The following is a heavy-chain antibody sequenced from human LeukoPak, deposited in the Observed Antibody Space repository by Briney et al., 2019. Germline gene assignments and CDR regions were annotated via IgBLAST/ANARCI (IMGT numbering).Heavy chain of an antibody. V-gene: IGHV3-7*01. J-gene: IGHJ4*02. Sequence: GGSLRLSCAASGFTLSRYWMSWVRQAPGKGLEWVANIKPDGSEKHYVDSVKGRFTISRDNAKNSLYLQMNSLRAEDTAVYYCAKGRYYDSSGYLDYXGQGTXXXDPS. D-gene: IGHD3-22*01. CDR2: IKPDGSEK. CDR1: GFTLSRYW. CDR3: AKGRYYDSSGYLDY.